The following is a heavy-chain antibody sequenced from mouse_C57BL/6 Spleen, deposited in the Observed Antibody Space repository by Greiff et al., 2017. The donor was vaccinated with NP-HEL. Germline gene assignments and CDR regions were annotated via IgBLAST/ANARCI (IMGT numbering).Heavy chain of an antibody. V-gene: IGHV1-42*01. D-gene: IGHD2-2*01. Sequence: VQLQQSGPELVKPGASVKISCKASGYSFTGYYMNWVKQSPEKSLEWIGEINPSTGGTTYNQKFKAKATLTVDKSSSTAYMQLKSLTSEDSAVYYCARGRNGYYYAMDYWGQGTSVTVSS. J-gene: IGHJ4*01. CDR1: GYSFTGYY. CDR2: INPSTGGT. CDR3: ARGRNGYYYAMDY.